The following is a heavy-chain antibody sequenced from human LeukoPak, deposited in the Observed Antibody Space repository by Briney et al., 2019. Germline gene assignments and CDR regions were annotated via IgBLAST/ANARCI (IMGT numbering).Heavy chain of an antibody. CDR3: VKVQTTSTYLPGDY. J-gene: IGHJ4*02. CDR1: GFTFSNYA. Sequence: TGGSLRLSCSASGFTFSNYAMHWVRQAPGKGLEFVSAISNNGGSTYYADSVKGRFTISRDNSKNTLYLQMSSLRAEDTALYYCVKVQTTSTYLPGDYWGQGTLVTVSS. V-gene: IGHV3-64D*09. CDR2: ISNNGGST. D-gene: IGHD4-17*01.